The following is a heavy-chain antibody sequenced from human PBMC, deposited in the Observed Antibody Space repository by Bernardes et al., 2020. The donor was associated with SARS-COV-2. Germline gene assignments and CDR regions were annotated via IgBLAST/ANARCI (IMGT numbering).Heavy chain of an antibody. V-gene: IGHV3-23*01. D-gene: IGHD1-1*01. CDR2: ISRSGGNT. CDR1: GFTFNSYV. J-gene: IGHJ6*02. Sequence: GGSLRLSCAASGFTFNSYVMSWVRQAPGKGLEWVSTISRSGGNTIYADSVKGQFTISRDNSKNTLFLLMGSLRAEDTAVYYCARTPEPNLYTYGHGYYYYYGMDVWGQGTTVTVSS. CDR3: ARTPEPNLYTYGHGYYYYYGMDV.